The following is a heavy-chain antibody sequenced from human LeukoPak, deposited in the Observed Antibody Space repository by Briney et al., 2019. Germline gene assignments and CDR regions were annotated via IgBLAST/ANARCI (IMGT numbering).Heavy chain of an antibody. D-gene: IGHD4-17*01. V-gene: IGHV1-18*01. Sequence: ASVKVSCKASGYTFTSDGFNWVRQAPGQGLEWMGWISGLNGNTYYAQKFQGRLSMTTDTSTSTAYMALKSLRSDDTAVYYCARGYGLNPVNYWGQRTLVTVSS. CDR1: GYTFTSDG. CDR2: ISGLNGNT. CDR3: ARGYGLNPVNY. J-gene: IGHJ4*02.